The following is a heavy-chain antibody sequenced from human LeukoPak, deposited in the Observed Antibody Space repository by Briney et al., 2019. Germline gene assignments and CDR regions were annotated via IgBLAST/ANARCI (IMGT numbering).Heavy chain of an antibody. CDR3: ARYGSGNTEFDY. J-gene: IGHJ4*02. V-gene: IGHV4-59*01. CDR2: IFHTGSA. Sequence: PSETLSLTCSVSGGSISSFYWSWIRQPPGQGLEWIGYIFHTGSASYIPSLRSRVTMSVDTSKDQFSLRLTSVSAADTAVYYCARYGSGNTEFDYWGQGTLVTVSS. D-gene: IGHD3-10*01. CDR1: GGSISSFY.